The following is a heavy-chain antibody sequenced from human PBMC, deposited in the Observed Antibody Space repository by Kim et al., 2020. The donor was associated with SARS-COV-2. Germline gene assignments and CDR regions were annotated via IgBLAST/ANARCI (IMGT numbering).Heavy chain of an antibody. CDR1: GGSISSSSYY. Sequence: SETLSLTCTVSGGSISSSSYYWGWIRQPPGKGLEWIGSIYYSGSTYYNPSLKSRVTISVDTSKNQFSLKLSSVTAADTAVYYCARHGGVAVLWFGESVNNWFDPWGQGTLVTVSS. J-gene: IGHJ5*02. CDR3: ARHGGVAVLWFGESVNNWFDP. D-gene: IGHD3-10*01. CDR2: IYYSGST. V-gene: IGHV4-39*01.